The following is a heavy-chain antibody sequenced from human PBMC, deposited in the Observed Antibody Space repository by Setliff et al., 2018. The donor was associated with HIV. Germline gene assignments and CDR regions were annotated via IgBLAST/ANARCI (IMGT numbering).Heavy chain of an antibody. V-gene: IGHV4-4*07. CDR3: ARDVGGLQIATNFDY. Sequence: PSETLSLTCTVSGGSISNYYWAWIRQPAGKGLEWIGRIYSSGSTDYNPSLRSRVTMSVDTSNNQFSLRLTSVTAADTAFYYCARDVGGLQIATNFDYWGQGTRVTVS. CDR1: GGSISNYY. CDR2: IYSSGST. J-gene: IGHJ4*02. D-gene: IGHD2-21*01.